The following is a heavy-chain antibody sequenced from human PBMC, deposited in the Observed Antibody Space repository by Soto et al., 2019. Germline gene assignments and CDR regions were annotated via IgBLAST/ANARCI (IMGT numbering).Heavy chain of an antibody. J-gene: IGHJ4*02. V-gene: IGHV1-2*02. D-gene: IGHD1-1*01. Sequence: ASVKVSCKAPGYTFTGYYMHWVRQTHGQRLEWTGWINPNSGGTNYAQKFQGRVTMTSDTSISTAHMELSSLRSDDTAVYYCARRAETNGWNGFGADKYYFDFWGQGTLVTVSS. CDR2: INPNSGGT. CDR1: GYTFTGYY. CDR3: ARRAETNGWNGFGADKYYFDF.